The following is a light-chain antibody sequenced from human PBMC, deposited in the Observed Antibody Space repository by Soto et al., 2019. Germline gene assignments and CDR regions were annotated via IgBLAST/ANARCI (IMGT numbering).Light chain of an antibody. V-gene: IGLV2-11*01. J-gene: IGLJ2*01. Sequence: QSVLTQPRSVSGSPGQSVTISCTGTSSDVGYYNYVSWYQQHPGKAPKLMIYDVNKRPSGVAERFSGSKSGNTASLTVSGLQTDDEADYDCCSYAGSYTEVFGGGTKLTVL. CDR2: DVN. CDR3: CSYAGSYTEV. CDR1: SSDVGYYNY.